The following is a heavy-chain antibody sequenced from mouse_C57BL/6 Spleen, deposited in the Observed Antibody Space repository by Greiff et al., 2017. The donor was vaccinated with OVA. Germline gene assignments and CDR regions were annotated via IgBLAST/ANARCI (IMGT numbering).Heavy chain of an antibody. CDR1: GYTFPSYW. V-gene: IGHV1-72*01. J-gene: IGHJ1*03. Sequence: VQLQQPGAELVKPGASVKMSCKASGYTFPSYWMHWVKQRPGRGLAWIGRIDPNSGGTKYNEQFTSMTTLTVDKPSSSAYMQHSSLTSEDSAVYYCAIWGYGSINWYFDVWGTGTTVTVSS. CDR2: IDPNSGGT. CDR3: AIWGYGSINWYFDV. D-gene: IGHD1-1*01.